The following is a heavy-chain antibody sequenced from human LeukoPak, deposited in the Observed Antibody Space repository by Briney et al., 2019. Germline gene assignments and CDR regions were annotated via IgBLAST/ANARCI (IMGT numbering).Heavy chain of an antibody. CDR2: VSGGGGST. V-gene: IGHV3-23*01. D-gene: IGHD2-2*01. Sequence: GGSLRLSCEASGFTFSTYAMSWVRQAPGKGLEWVSAVSGGGGSTFYADFAKGRFTISRDNSKNTLYLQIDGLRVEDTALYYCAKACDSSDCDASRLFDPWGQGTLVTVSS. CDR3: AKACDSSDCDASRLFDP. CDR1: GFTFSTYA. J-gene: IGHJ5*02.